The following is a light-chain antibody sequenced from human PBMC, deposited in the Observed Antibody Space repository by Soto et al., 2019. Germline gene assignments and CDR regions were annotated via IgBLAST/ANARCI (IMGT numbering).Light chain of an antibody. Sequence: ETVLTQSPGTLSLSPGERATLSCRASQSVSSSYLAWYQQKPGQAPRPLICEASSMATGIQDRFSGSGSGTDFTFTISRLEPEDFAVYYCQQYVRSPHSWTFGKGTKVEIK. CDR1: QSVSSSY. J-gene: IGKJ1*01. CDR3: QQYVRSPHSWT. V-gene: IGKV3-20*01. CDR2: EAS.